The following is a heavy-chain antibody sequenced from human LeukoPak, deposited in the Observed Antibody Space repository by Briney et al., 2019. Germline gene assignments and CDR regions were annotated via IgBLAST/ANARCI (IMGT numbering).Heavy chain of an antibody. CDR1: GGSFSGYY. J-gene: IGHJ6*03. D-gene: IGHD3-10*01. V-gene: IGHV4-34*01. CDR2: INHSGST. CDR3: ARRGAITMVRGVIITRYYYMDV. Sequence: SETLSLTCAVYGGSFSGYYWSWIRQPPGKGLEWIGEINHSGSTNYNPSLKSRVTISVDTSKNQFSLKLSSVTAADTAVYYCARRGAITMVRGVIITRYYYMDVWGKGTTVTISS.